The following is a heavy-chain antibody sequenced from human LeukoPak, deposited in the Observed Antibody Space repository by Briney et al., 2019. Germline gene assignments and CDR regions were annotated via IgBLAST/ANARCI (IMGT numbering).Heavy chain of an antibody. V-gene: IGHV4-59*01. CDR1: GGSISSYY. Sequence: PSETLSLTCTVSGGSISSYYWSWIRQPPGKGLEWIGYIYYSGSTNYNPSLKSRVTISVDTSKNQFSLKLSSVTAADTAVYYCARTTGESSGWSSFDYWGQGTLVTVSS. D-gene: IGHD6-19*01. CDR2: IYYSGST. J-gene: IGHJ4*02. CDR3: ARTTGESSGWSSFDY.